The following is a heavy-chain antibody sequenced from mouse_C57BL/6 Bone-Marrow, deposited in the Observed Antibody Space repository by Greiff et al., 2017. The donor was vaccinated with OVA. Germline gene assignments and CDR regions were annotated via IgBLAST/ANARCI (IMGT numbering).Heavy chain of an antibody. D-gene: IGHD1-1*01. J-gene: IGHJ2*01. CDR1: GYAFSSYW. V-gene: IGHV1-80*01. CDR2: IYPGDGDT. CDR3: ARGITTVVARGDY. Sequence: VQLQQSGAELVKPGASVKISCKASGYAFSSYWMNWVKQRPGTGLEWIGQIYPGDGDTNYNGKFKGKATLTADKSSSTAYMQLSSLTSEDSAVYFCARGITTVVARGDYWGQGTTLTVSS.